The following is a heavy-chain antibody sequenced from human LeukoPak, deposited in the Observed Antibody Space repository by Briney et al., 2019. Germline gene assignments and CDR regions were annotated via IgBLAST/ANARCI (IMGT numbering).Heavy chain of an antibody. V-gene: IGHV3-74*01. CDR2: INSDGSST. CDR3: VRGFCSGGSCYTHDAFVL. D-gene: IGHD2-15*01. J-gene: IGHJ3*01. CDR1: GFTFSTYL. Sequence: GGSLRLSCAASGFTFSTYLMHWVRQAPGKGLVWVSRINSDGSSTNFADSVKGRFTISRDNAKNTLYLQMNSLRVEDTAVYYCVRGFCSGGSCYTHDAFVLWGQGTRVTVSS.